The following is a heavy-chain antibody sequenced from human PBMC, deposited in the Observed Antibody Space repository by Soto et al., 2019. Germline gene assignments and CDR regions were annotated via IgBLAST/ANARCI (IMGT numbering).Heavy chain of an antibody. CDR1: GGSISSSSYY. CDR2: IYYSGST. V-gene: IGHV4-39*01. D-gene: IGHD2-21*01. J-gene: IGHJ5*02. CDR3: ARQPTTGDTDLWFDP. Sequence: SETLSLTCTVSGGSISSSSYYWGWIRQPPGKGLEWIGSIYYSGSTYYNPSLTSRVTISVDTSKNEFSLKLRSVTAADTAVYYCARQPTTGDTDLWFDPWGQGTLVTVSS.